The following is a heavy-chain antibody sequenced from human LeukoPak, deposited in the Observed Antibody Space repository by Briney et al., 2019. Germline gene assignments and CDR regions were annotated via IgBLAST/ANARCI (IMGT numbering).Heavy chain of an antibody. CDR3: ARVLPHLGYDSRGRYGLRGAFDI. D-gene: IGHD3-22*01. CDR2: IYHSGNT. V-gene: IGHV4-30-2*01. CDR1: GGSICSTDYS. J-gene: IGHJ3*02. Sequence: SQTLSLTCTVSGGSICSTDYSWNWIRQPPGKGLEWIVHIYHSGNTYSNPSLRSRVTISVDRSKNQFALSLSSVTAADTAVYFCARVLPHLGYDSRGRYGLRGAFDIWGQGTMVTVSS.